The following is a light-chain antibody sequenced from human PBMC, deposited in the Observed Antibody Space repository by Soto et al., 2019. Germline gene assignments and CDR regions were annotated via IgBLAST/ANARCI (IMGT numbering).Light chain of an antibody. J-gene: IGLJ2*01. Sequence: QAVVTQEPSLTVSPGGTVTLTCASSAGAVTSYYYANWLQQKPGQAPRALIYSTSKKPSWTPARFSGSLLGGKAALTLSAVQPEDEADYYCLLYYGGAQVLFGGGTKLTVL. V-gene: IGLV7-43*01. CDR3: LLYYGGAQVL. CDR2: STS. CDR1: AGAVTSYYY.